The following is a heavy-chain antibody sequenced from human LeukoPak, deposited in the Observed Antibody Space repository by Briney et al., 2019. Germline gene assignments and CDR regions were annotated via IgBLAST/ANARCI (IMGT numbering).Heavy chain of an antibody. CDR3: ARSGRGGAFDI. CDR1: GFTLSSNW. J-gene: IGHJ3*02. CDR2: FYSDGSRT. V-gene: IGHV3-74*01. D-gene: IGHD1-26*01. Sequence: GGSLRLSCAGSGFTLSSNWMHWVRQAPGKGLMWVSRFYSDGSRTNDADSVKGRFTISGDNAKNTQYLQMNSLRAEDTAVYYCARSGRGGAFDIWGQGTMVTVSS.